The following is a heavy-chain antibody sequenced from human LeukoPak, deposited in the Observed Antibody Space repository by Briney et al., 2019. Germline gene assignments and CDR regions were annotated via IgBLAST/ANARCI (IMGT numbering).Heavy chain of an antibody. V-gene: IGHV3-48*02. CDR2: SNTDGTI. J-gene: IGHJ3*01. CDR1: GFTFSYYS. Sequence: GGSLRLSCAASGFTFSYYSMNWVRQAPGKGLEWISYSNTDGTISYADSVKGRFTISRDNAENSLYLQMNSLRDEDTAVYFCVRDRDYAFDFWGQGTMVTVSA. CDR3: VRDRDYAFDF.